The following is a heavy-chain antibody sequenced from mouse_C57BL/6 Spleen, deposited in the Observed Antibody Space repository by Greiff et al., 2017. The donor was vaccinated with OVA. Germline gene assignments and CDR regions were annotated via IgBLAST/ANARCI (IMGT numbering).Heavy chain of an antibody. V-gene: IGHV1-39*01. J-gene: IGHJ3*01. Sequence: VQLKESGPELVKPGASVKISCKASGYSFTDYNMNWVKQSNGKSLEWIGVINPNYGTTSYNQKFKGKATLTVDQSSSTAYMQLNSLTSEDSAVYYCARRGDYYGSSREFAYWGQGTLVTVSA. D-gene: IGHD1-1*01. CDR3: ARRGDYYGSSREFAY. CDR2: INPNYGTT. CDR1: GYSFTDYN.